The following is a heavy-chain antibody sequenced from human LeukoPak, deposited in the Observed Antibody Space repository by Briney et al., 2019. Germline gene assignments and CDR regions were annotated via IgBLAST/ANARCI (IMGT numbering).Heavy chain of an antibody. V-gene: IGHV3-11*01. CDR3: ARRTAYDILTGYFGMAYYFDY. D-gene: IGHD3-9*01. CDR2: ISSSGSTI. J-gene: IGHJ4*02. Sequence: GGSLRLSCAASGFTFSDYYMSWIRQAPGKGLEWVSYISSSGSTIYYADSVKGRFTISRDNAKNSLYLQMNSLRAEDTAVFFCARRTAYDILTGYFGMAYYFDYWGQGTLVTVSS. CDR1: GFTFSDYY.